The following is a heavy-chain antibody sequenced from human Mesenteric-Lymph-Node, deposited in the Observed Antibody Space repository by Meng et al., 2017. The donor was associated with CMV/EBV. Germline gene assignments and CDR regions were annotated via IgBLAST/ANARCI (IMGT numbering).Heavy chain of an antibody. J-gene: IGHJ4*02. D-gene: IGHD2/OR15-2a*01. Sequence: GGSLRLSCEDSGITFSNSAMNWVRQTPGKGLEWVSSISGSGGSTYYADSVKGRFTISRDNSKNTLYLQMNSLRAEDTAVYYCAKDLYQNYYSSHYFDYWGQGTRVTVSS. CDR1: GITFSNSA. V-gene: IGHV3-23*01. CDR3: AKDLYQNYYSSHYFDY. CDR2: ISGSGGST.